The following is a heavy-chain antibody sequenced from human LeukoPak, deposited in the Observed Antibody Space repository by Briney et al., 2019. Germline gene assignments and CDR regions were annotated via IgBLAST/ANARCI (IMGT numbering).Heavy chain of an antibody. CDR2: VIPIFGTA. CDR3: ASPSFYSSGWYHFQH. Sequence: SVKVSCKASGGTFSSYAISWVRQAPGQGLEWMGGVIPIFGTANYAQKFQGRVTITADESTSTAYMELSSLRSEDTAVYYCASPSFYSSGWYHFQHWGQGTLVTVSS. J-gene: IGHJ1*01. V-gene: IGHV1-69*13. D-gene: IGHD6-19*01. CDR1: GGTFSSYA.